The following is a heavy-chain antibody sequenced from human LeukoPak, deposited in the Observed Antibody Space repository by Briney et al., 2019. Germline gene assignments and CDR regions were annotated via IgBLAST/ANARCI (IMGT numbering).Heavy chain of an antibody. Sequence: PVGSLRLSCAASGFTFDDSAIHWVRQAPGKGLEWVSLITGAGGSTYYADSVKGRFTISRDNSKSSLYLQMNSLRTEDTALYYCAKATGYTSGWYGYHFDFWGQGTLVTVSS. V-gene: IGHV3-43*02. CDR2: ITGAGGST. CDR1: GFTFDDSA. J-gene: IGHJ4*02. CDR3: AKATGYTSGWYGYHFDF. D-gene: IGHD6-19*01.